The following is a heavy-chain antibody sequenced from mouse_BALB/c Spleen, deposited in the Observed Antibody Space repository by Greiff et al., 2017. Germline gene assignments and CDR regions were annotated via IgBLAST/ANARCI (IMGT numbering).Heavy chain of an antibody. D-gene: IGHD1-1*01. CDR2: IWAGGST. V-gene: IGHV2-9*02. J-gene: IGHJ4*01. CDR3: ARVYQGAMDY. CDR1: GFSLTSYG. Sequence: VQLQQSGPGLVAPSQSLSITCTVSGFSLTSYGVHWVRQPPGKGLEWLGVIWAGGSTNYNSALMSRLSISKDNSKSQVFLKMNNLQTDDTAMYYCARVYQGAMDYWGQGTSVTVSS.